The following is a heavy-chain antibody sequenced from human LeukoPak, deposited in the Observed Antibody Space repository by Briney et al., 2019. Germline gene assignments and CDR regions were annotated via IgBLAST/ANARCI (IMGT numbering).Heavy chain of an antibody. CDR1: GCSFSSYW. D-gene: IGHD3-22*01. CDR2: IKYDGSLK. Sequence: GGSLTLSCVASGCSFSSYWMAWVRQAPGKGLEWVANIKYDGSLKFYVDSVKGRFTISRDNAKNSLYLEMNSLRADETAVYFCASSHDSSGNDWGQGTMVTVSS. V-gene: IGHV3-7*01. J-gene: IGHJ4*02. CDR3: ASSHDSSGND.